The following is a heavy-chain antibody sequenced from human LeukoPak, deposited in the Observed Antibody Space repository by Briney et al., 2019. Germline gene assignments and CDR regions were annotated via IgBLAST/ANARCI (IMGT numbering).Heavy chain of an antibody. CDR1: GGSISSGDYY. Sequence: SETLSLTCTVTGGSISSGDYYWSWLRQPPGKDLEWIASIYSGGMTFYSPSLKSRLTISADTSKNQFSLKLSSVTAADTAVYYCARDRARYSSGWSQGFDPWGQGTLVTVSS. V-gene: IGHV4-39*02. J-gene: IGHJ5*02. D-gene: IGHD6-19*01. CDR3: ARDRARYSSGWSQGFDP. CDR2: IYSGGMT.